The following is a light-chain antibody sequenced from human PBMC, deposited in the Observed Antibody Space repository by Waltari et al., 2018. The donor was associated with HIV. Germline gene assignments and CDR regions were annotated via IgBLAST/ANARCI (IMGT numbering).Light chain of an antibody. CDR3: LLSYSGARPWV. J-gene: IGLJ3*02. Sequence: QAVVTQEPSLTVSPGGTVTLTCGSSTGPVTSGHHPYWFQQRPGQAPRTLIYDATNKFSRTPARFSGSLLGGKAALTLSGAQPDDEADYYCLLSYSGARPWVFGGGTKLTVL. CDR2: DAT. V-gene: IGLV7-46*01. CDR1: TGPVTSGHH.